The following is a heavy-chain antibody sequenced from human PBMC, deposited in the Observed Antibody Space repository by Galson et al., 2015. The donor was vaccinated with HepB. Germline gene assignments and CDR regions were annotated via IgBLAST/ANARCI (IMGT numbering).Heavy chain of an antibody. D-gene: IGHD4-23*01. CDR3: AKDFNYGGNPYYYYSGMDV. Sequence: SLRLSCAASGFTFSSYGMHWVRQAPGKGLEWVAVISYDGSNKYYADSVKGRFTISRDNSKNTLYLQMNSLRAEDTAVYYCAKDFNYGGNPYYYYSGMDVWGQGTTVTVSS. V-gene: IGHV3-30*18. J-gene: IGHJ6*02. CDR2: ISYDGSNK. CDR1: GFTFSSYG.